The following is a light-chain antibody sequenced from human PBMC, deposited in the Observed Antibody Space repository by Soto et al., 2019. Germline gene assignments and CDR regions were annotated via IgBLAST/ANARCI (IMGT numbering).Light chain of an antibody. CDR1: QSASSSY. Sequence: EIVLTQYPGTLSLSPGERATLSCGASQSASSSYLAWYQQRPGQAPRLLIYGASSRATGIPERVSGSGDGTDLSLTISTLEHEDFAVYYCQQYGSSLLTFGGGTKVDIK. J-gene: IGKJ4*01. CDR3: QQYGSSLLT. CDR2: GAS. V-gene: IGKV3-20*01.